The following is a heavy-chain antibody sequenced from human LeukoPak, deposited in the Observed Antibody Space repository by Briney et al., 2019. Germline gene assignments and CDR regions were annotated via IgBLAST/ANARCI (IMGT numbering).Heavy chain of an antibody. D-gene: IGHD3-22*01. Sequence: PSETLSLTCTVPGGSISSHYWSWIRQPRGKGLEWIGYIYYSGSTNYNPSLKSRVTISVDTSKNQFSLKLSSVTAADTAVYYCARVLYYYDSSGYPPGAFDIWGQGTMVTVSS. CDR3: ARVLYYYDSSGYPPGAFDI. CDR1: GGSISSHY. V-gene: IGHV4-59*11. CDR2: IYYSGST. J-gene: IGHJ3*02.